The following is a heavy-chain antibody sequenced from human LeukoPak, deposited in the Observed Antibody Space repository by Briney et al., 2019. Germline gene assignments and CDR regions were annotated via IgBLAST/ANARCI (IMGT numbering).Heavy chain of an antibody. CDR2: IYYSGST. Sequence: SETLSLTCTVSGGSISSYYWSWSRQPPGKGLEGSGYIYYSGSTNYNPSLKSRVTISVHTSKNQFSLKLSSVTAADTAVYYCAGRIAVAEGYYYYGIDVWGHGTTVTVSS. V-gene: IGHV4-59*08. D-gene: IGHD6-19*01. CDR3: AGRIAVAEGYYYYGIDV. CDR1: GGSISSYY. J-gene: IGHJ6*02.